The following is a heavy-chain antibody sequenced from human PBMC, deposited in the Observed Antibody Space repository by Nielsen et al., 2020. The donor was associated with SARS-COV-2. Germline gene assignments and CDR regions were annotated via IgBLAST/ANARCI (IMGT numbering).Heavy chain of an antibody. Sequence: VRQMPGKGLEWIGYIYYSGSTYYNPSLKSRVTISVETSKSQFSLRLSSVTAADTAVYYCARDRGLGREGATYYYYAMDVWGQGTTVTVSS. CDR2: IYYSGST. CDR3: ARDRGLGREGATYYYYAMDV. J-gene: IGHJ6*02. V-gene: IGHV4-30-4*01. D-gene: IGHD1-26*01.